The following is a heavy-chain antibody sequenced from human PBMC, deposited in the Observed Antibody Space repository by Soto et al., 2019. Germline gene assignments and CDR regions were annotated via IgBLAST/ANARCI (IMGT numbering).Heavy chain of an antibody. D-gene: IGHD3-22*01. CDR1: GGSISSGGYY. Sequence: QVQLQESGPGLVKPSQTLSLTCTVSGGSISSGGYYWSWIRQHPGKGLEWIGYIYYSGSTYYNPSLNSRVTISVDTSQNQFSLKLSSVTAADTAVYYCARGSADSSGPGAFDIWGQGTMVTVSS. V-gene: IGHV4-31*03. J-gene: IGHJ3*02. CDR3: ARGSADSSGPGAFDI. CDR2: IYYSGST.